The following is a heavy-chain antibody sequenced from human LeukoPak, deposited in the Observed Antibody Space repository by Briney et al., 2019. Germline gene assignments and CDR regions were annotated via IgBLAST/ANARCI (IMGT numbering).Heavy chain of an antibody. CDR1: GGSISSSSYY. J-gene: IGHJ4*02. CDR3: ARTLAYYDSSGYSFDY. D-gene: IGHD3-22*01. CDR2: IYYSGST. V-gene: IGHV4-39*07. Sequence: SETLSLTCTVSGGSISSSSYYWGWIRQPPGKGLEWIGSIYYSGSTYYNPSLKSRVTISVDTSKNQFSLKLSSVTAADTAVYYCARTLAYYDSSGYSFDYWGQGTLVTVSS.